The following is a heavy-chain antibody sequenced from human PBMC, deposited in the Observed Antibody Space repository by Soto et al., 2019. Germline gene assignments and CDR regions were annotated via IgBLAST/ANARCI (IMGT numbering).Heavy chain of an antibody. D-gene: IGHD2-2*02. CDR2: IYYSGDT. CDR3: AREKAIPPFYFDY. V-gene: IGHV4-31*03. CDR1: GGSITSGGYY. Sequence: SETLSLTCTVSGGSITSGGYYWSWIRQHPGKGLEWIGYIYYSGDTYYNPSLKSRVSISVDTSKSQFSLRLSSVTAADTAVYYCAREKAIPPFYFDYWGPGTLVTVSS. J-gene: IGHJ4*02.